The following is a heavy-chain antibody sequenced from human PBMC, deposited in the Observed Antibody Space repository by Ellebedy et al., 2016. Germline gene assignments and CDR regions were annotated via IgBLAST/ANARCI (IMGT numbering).Heavy chain of an antibody. J-gene: IGHJ4*02. V-gene: IGHV4-34*01. Sequence: SETLSLXCAVYGGSFSGYYWSWIRQPPGKGLEWIGEINHSGSTNYNPSLKSRVTISVDTSKNQFSLMLTSVTAADTAVYYCARHMVGGFYFDFWGQGTLVTVSS. CDR3: ARHMVGGFYFDF. CDR2: INHSGST. CDR1: GGSFSGYY. D-gene: IGHD3-10*01.